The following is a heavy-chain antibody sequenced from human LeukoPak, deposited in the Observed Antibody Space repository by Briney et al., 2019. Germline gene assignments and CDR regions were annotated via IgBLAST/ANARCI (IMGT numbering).Heavy chain of an antibody. CDR2: ISGSGGST. CDR3: AKDGTRYYGSSADY. V-gene: IGHV3-23*01. Sequence: GGSLRLSCAASGFTFSSYGMSWVRQAPGKGLEWVSAISGSGGSTYYADSVKGRFTISRDNSKNTLYLQMNSLRAEDTAVYYCAKDGTRYYGSSADYWGRGTLVTVSS. CDR1: GFTFSSYG. J-gene: IGHJ4*02. D-gene: IGHD3-10*01.